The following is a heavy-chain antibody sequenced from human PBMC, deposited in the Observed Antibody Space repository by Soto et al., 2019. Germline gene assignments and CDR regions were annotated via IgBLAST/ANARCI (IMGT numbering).Heavy chain of an antibody. CDR1: GGSISSGGYY. CDR2: IYYSGST. V-gene: IGHV4-31*03. D-gene: IGHD2-15*01. J-gene: IGHJ3*02. Sequence: SETLSLTCTVSGGSISSGGYYWSWIRQHPGKGLEWIGYIYYSGSTYYNPSLKSRVTISVDTSKNQFSLKLSSVTAADTAVYYCARGNCSGGSCYPGAFDIWGQGTMVT. CDR3: ARGNCSGGSCYPGAFDI.